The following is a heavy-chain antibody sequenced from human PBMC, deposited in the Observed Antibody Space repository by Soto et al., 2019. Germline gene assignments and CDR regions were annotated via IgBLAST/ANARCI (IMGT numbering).Heavy chain of an antibody. J-gene: IGHJ4*02. Sequence: QVQLQESGPGLVKPSQTLSLTCTVSGGSISSGGYYWSWIRQHPGKGLEWIGYIYYSGSTYYNPSLKSRVTISVDTSKNQFSLKLSSVTAADTAVYYCARGETRYDYVWGSYRYTGPLHYFDYWGQGTLVTVSS. D-gene: IGHD3-16*02. CDR2: IYYSGST. CDR1: GGSISSGGYY. V-gene: IGHV4-31*03. CDR3: ARGETRYDYVWGSYRYTGPLHYFDY.